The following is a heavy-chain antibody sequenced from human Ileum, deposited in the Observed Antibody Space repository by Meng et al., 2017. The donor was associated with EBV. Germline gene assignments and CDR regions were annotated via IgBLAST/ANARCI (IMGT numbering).Heavy chain of an antibody. CDR3: ARRRGDHDYLDD. CDR2: LCPSGNT. J-gene: IGHJ4*02. V-gene: IGHV4-39*01. D-gene: IGHD4-17*01. CDR1: GCSITNGYYC. Sequence: HLPPQDAGPGLVKPSETLSLICPSPGCSITNGYYCWDWIRQAPGKGLEWIASLCPSGNTYNTPSLKSRVTTSVDTSKNQFSLWLNSMTAADTAVYYCARRRGDHDYLDDWGQGTLVTVSS.